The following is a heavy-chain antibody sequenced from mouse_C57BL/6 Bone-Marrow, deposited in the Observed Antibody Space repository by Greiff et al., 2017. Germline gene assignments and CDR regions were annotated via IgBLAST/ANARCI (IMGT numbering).Heavy chain of an antibody. D-gene: IGHD1-1*01. CDR3: TRENYYGSILYFDY. CDR1: GYTFTDYE. CDR2: IDPETGGT. V-gene: IGHV1-15*01. J-gene: IGHJ2*01. Sequence: QVHVKQSGAELVRPGASVTLSCKASGYTFTDYEMHWVKQTPVHGLEWIGAIDPETGGTAYNQKFKGKAILTADKSSSTAYMELRSLTSEDSAVYYCTRENYYGSILYFDYWGQGTTLTVSS.